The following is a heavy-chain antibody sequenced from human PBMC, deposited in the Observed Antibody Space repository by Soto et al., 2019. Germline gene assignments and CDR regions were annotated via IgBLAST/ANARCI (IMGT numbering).Heavy chain of an antibody. V-gene: IGHV3-30*18. Sequence: PGGSLRLSCAASGFTFSSYGMHWVRQAPGKGLEWVAVISYDGSNKYYADSVKGRFTISRDNSKNTLYLQMNSLRAEDTAVYYCAKGHQGPYYYDSSGYPSDYWGQGTLVTVS. CDR3: AKGHQGPYYYDSSGYPSDY. CDR2: ISYDGSNK. J-gene: IGHJ4*02. CDR1: GFTFSSYG. D-gene: IGHD3-22*01.